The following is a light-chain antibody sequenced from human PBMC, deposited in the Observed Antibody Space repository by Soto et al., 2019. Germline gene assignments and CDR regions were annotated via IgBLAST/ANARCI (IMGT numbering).Light chain of an antibody. CDR3: QQSYGTPFT. CDR1: QSISTY. Sequence: DIQMTQSPSSLSASVGDRVTITCRASQSISTYLSWYQQKPGQAPKLLIYAASRLERGVPSRFSGSGSVTDFALTVSSLQPEDFATYYCQQSYGTPFTFGPGTKVDI. CDR2: AAS. V-gene: IGKV1-39*01. J-gene: IGKJ3*01.